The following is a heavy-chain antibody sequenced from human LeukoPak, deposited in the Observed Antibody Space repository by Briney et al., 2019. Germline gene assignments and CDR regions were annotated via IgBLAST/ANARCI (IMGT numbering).Heavy chain of an antibody. CDR2: ITSSSTYT. J-gene: IGHJ6*03. Sequence: GGSLGLSCAASGFPFSTYNMNWVRQAPGRALEWVASITSSSTYTFYADSVKGRYTISRDNSKNSLYLQMNSLRVEDTAVYYCARDPYSGNYGPYYYYYMDVWGKGTTVTISS. V-gene: IGHV3-21*01. D-gene: IGHD1-26*01. CDR3: ARDPYSGNYGPYYYYYMDV. CDR1: GFPFSTYN.